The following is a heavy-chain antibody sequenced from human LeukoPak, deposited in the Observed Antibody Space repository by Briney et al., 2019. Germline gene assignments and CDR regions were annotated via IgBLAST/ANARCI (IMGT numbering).Heavy chain of an antibody. CDR3: ARDPTHQRGYSYGYDY. Sequence: GRSLRLSCAASGFTFSSYAMHWVRQAPGKGLEWVAVISYDGSNKYYADSVKGRFTISRDNSKNTLYLQMNSPRAEDTAVYYCARDPTHQRGYSYGYDYWGQGTLVTVSS. CDR2: ISYDGSNK. CDR1: GFTFSSYA. J-gene: IGHJ4*02. D-gene: IGHD5-18*01. V-gene: IGHV3-30*04.